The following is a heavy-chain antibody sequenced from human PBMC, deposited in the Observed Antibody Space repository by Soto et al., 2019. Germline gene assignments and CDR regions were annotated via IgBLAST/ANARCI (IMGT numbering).Heavy chain of an antibody. V-gene: IGHV4-61*08. Sequence: PSDTLSLTCTVSGGSVSSGGYXWSWIRQPPGKGLEWIGYIYYSGSTNYNPSLKSRVTISVDTSKNQFSLKLSSVTAADTAVYYCASALYCSGGSCSFDPWGQGTLVTVSS. J-gene: IGHJ5*02. CDR1: GGSVSSGGYX. CDR2: IYYSGST. CDR3: ASALYCSGGSCSFDP. D-gene: IGHD2-15*01.